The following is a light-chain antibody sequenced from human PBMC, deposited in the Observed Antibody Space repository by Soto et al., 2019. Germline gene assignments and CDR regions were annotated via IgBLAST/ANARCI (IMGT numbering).Light chain of an antibody. CDR3: SSYTSSSTLVV. CDR2: DVS. V-gene: IGLV2-14*01. Sequence: QSVLTQPASVSGSPGQSITISCTGTSSDVGGYNYVSWYQQHPGKAPKLMIYDVSNRPSGVSKRFSGSKSRNTASLTISGLQAEDEVDYYCSSYTSSSTLVVFGGGTKLTVL. J-gene: IGLJ2*01. CDR1: SSDVGGYNY.